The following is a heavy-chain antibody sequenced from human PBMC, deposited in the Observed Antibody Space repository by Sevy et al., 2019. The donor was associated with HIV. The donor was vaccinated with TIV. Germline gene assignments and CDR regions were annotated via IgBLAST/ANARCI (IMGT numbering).Heavy chain of an antibody. CDR1: AFTFTTYV. D-gene: IGHD3-22*01. Sequence: GGSLRLSCAASAFTFTTYVMHWVRQAPGKGLEWVAVISSDGSNEYYAYSVKGRFTISRDNSKNTLYLEMNSLRAEDTAVYFCGRDPGYFDSSGFYGYIDLWGQGTLVTVSS. CDR3: GRDPGYFDSSGFYGYIDL. CDR2: ISSDGSNE. V-gene: IGHV3-30*04. J-gene: IGHJ5*02.